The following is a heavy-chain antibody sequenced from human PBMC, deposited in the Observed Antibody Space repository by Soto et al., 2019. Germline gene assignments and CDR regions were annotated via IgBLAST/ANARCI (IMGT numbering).Heavy chain of an antibody. V-gene: IGHV4-30-4*02. J-gene: IGHJ5*02. D-gene: IGHD3-10*02. CDR3: ARGNSYCVVNWFDP. CDR2: SYQRGRT. CDR1: RGSFSSGDHY. Sequence: SDTLSLTCTFSRGSFSSGDHYWRWIRQYRGRGMYWIVYSYQRGRTYSHPSLNSRVFSSVATTKNRFSLNRTSVTATDTAGYYGARGNSYCVVNWFDPWGQGTLVTVSS.